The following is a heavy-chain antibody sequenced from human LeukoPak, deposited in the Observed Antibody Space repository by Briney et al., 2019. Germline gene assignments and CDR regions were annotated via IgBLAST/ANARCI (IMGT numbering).Heavy chain of an antibody. D-gene: IGHD4-11*01. Sequence: SVKVSCKASGGTFSSYAISWVRQAPGQGLEWMGGIIPIFGTANYAQKFQGRVTITADESTSTAYMELSSLRSEDTAVYYCAREDSNPKYYYYYGMDVWGQGTTVTVSS. J-gene: IGHJ6*02. CDR1: GGTFSSYA. CDR3: AREDSNPKYYYYYGMDV. V-gene: IGHV1-69*13. CDR2: IIPIFGTA.